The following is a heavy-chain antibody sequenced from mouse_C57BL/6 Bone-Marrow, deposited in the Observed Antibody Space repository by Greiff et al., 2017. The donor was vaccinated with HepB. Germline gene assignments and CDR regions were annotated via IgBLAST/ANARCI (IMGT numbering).Heavy chain of an antibody. CDR3: ARLWPFAY. CDR2: IDPSDSYT. J-gene: IGHJ3*01. Sequence: VQLQQPGAELVMPGASVKLSCKASGYTFTSYWMHWVTPRPGQGLEWIGEIDPSDSYTNYNQKFKGKSTLPVDKSSRTAYMQLSSLTSEDSAVYYCARLWPFAYWGQGTLVTVSA. CDR1: GYTFTSYW. D-gene: IGHD6-1*01. V-gene: IGHV1-69*01.